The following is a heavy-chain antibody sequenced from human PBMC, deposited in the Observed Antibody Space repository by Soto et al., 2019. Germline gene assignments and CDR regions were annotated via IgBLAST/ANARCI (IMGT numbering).Heavy chain of an antibody. D-gene: IGHD5-18*01. J-gene: IGHJ5*02. Sequence: SVKVSCKASGGTFNSYSISWVRQAPGQGLEWMGGIIPIFGTANYAQKFQGRVTITADESTSTAYMELSSPRSEDTAVYYCARDTSYGIPNWFDPWGQGTLVTVSS. CDR1: GGTFNSYS. CDR2: IIPIFGTA. CDR3: ARDTSYGIPNWFDP. V-gene: IGHV1-69*01.